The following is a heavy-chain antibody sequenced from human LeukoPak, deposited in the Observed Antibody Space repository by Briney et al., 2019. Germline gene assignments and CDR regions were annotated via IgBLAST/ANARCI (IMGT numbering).Heavy chain of an antibody. CDR1: GGSISSYY. CDR2: IYTSGST. V-gene: IGHV4-4*07. Sequence: PSETLSLTCTVSGGSISSYYWSWIRQPAGKGLEWIGRIYTSGSTNYNPSLKSRVTMSVDTSKNQFSLKLSSVTAADTAVYYCARGLVPGDYYYYGMDVWGQGTTVTVSS. CDR3: ARGLVPGDYYYYGMDV. D-gene: IGHD2-8*02. J-gene: IGHJ6*02.